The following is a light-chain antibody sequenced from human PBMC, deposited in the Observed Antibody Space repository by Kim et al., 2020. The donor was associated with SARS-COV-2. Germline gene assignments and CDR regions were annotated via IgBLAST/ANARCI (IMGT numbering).Light chain of an antibody. V-gene: IGKV3-11*01. CDR3: QHHGYSPPIT. Sequence: EIVLTQSPATLSLSPGERATLSCRASQTISTFLAWYQQRPGQSPRLLIYDTSNRASGVPARFSGSGSGTDFTLTISNLEPEDFALYFCQHHGYSPPITFGPGTRLEIK. J-gene: IGKJ5*01. CDR1: QTISTF. CDR2: DTS.